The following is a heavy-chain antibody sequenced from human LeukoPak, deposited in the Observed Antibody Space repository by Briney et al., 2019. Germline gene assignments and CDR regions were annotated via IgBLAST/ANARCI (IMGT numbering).Heavy chain of an antibody. D-gene: IGHD4-17*01. CDR1: GFTFSGYA. CDR2: ISGSGGNT. CDR3: AKEIYGDYPSFDY. V-gene: IGHV3-23*01. J-gene: IGHJ4*02. Sequence: GGSPRLSCAASGFTFSGYAMSWVRQAPGKGLEWASAISGSGGNTYYADSVKGRFTISRDNSKNTLYLQMNSLRAEDTAVYYCAKEIYGDYPSFDYWGQGTLVTVSS.